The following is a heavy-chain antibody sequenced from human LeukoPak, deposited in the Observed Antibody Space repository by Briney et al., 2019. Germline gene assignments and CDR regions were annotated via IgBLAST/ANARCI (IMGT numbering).Heavy chain of an antibody. J-gene: IGHJ4*02. D-gene: IGHD3-10*01. V-gene: IGHV3-20*01. CDR2: INWNGGST. CDR1: GFTFDDYG. Sequence: GGSLRLSCAASGFTFDDYGMSWVRQAPGKGLEWVSGINWNGGSTGYADSVKGRFTISRDNAKNSLYLQMNSLRAEDTALYHCAKDRPAYYYGSGSYYIADFFDYWGQGTLVTVSS. CDR3: AKDRPAYYYGSGSYYIADFFDY.